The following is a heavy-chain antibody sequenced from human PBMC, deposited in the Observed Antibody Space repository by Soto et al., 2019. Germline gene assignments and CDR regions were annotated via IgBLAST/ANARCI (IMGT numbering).Heavy chain of an antibody. J-gene: IGHJ6*02. CDR1: GFTFSSYA. V-gene: IGHV3-23*01. Sequence: PGGSLRLSCAAYGFTFSSYAMSWVRQAPGKGLEWVSAISGSGGRTYYADSVKGRFTISRDNSKNTLYLQMNSLRAEDTAVYYCARGPRAPPPHDYGMDVWGQGTTVTSP. CDR2: ISGSGGRT. CDR3: ARGPRAPPPHDYGMDV.